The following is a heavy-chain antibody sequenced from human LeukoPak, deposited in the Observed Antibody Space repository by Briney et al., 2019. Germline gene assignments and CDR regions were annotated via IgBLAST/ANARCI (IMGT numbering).Heavy chain of an antibody. CDR1: GYTFTDYY. CDR2: IYPKSGGT. V-gene: IGHV1-2*02. Sequence: ASVKVSCTASGYTFTDYYIHWMRQAPGQGPEWMGWIYPKSGGTNSAQKFQGRVTLTRDTSISTTYMELTGLRSDDTAVYYCARIACSGSLNWFDPWGQGTLVTVSS. J-gene: IGHJ5*02. D-gene: IGHD3-10*02. CDR3: ARIACSGSLNWFDP.